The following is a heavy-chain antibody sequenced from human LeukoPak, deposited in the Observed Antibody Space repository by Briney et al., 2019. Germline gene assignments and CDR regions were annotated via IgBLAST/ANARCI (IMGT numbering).Heavy chain of an antibody. J-gene: IGHJ4*02. CDR3: ARVASGYNYGDQFDF. CDR2: IIPLFGTA. D-gene: IGHD5-18*01. Sequence: GASVKVSCKASGGTFSSYGISWVRRAPGQGLEWMGGIIPLFGTANYAQKFQGRLTISADESTSAVYMELTSLRSEDTAVYYCARVASGYNYGDQFDFWGQGTLVTVSS. CDR1: GGTFSSYG. V-gene: IGHV1-69*13.